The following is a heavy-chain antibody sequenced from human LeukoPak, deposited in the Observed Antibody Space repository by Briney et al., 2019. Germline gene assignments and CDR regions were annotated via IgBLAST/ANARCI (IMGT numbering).Heavy chain of an antibody. CDR3: AKDLGITMVRGVN. Sequence: PGGSLRLSCAASGFTFSSYGMHWVRQAPGKGLEWVAVISYDGSNKYYADSVKGRFTIPRDNSKNTLYLQMNSLRAEDTAVYYCAKDLGITMVRGVNWGQGTLVTVSS. CDR1: GFTFSSYG. V-gene: IGHV3-30*18. CDR2: ISYDGSNK. D-gene: IGHD3-10*01. J-gene: IGHJ4*02.